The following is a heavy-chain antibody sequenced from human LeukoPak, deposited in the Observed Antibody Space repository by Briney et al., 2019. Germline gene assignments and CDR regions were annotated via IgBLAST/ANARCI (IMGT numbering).Heavy chain of an antibody. CDR2: IYYSGST. J-gene: IGHJ4*02. CDR1: GGSISSYY. CDR3: ARGSEMATIPSDY. V-gene: IGHV4-59*01. Sequence: SETLSLTCTVSGGSISSYYWSWIRQPPGKGLEWIGYIYYSGSTNYNPSLKSRVTISVDTSKNQFSLKLSSVTAADTAVYYCARGSEMATIPSDYWGQGTLVTVSS. D-gene: IGHD5-24*01.